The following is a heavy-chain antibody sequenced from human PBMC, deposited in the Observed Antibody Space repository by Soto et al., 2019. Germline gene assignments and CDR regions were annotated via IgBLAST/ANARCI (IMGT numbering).Heavy chain of an antibody. Sequence: QVQLVESGGGVVQPGRSLRLSCAASGFTFSSYGMHWVRQAPGKGLEWGAVIWYDGSNKYYADSVKGRFTISRDNSKNTLYLQMNSLRAEDTAVYYCARDRQLAGYYFDYWGQGTLVTVSS. V-gene: IGHV3-33*01. J-gene: IGHJ4*02. CDR3: ARDRQLAGYYFDY. CDR2: IWYDGSNK. D-gene: IGHD6-6*01. CDR1: GFTFSSYG.